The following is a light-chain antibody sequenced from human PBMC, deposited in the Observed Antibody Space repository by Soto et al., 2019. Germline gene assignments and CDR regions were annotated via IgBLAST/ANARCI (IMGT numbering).Light chain of an antibody. CDR2: GAS. CDR3: QQRSNWLT. V-gene: IGKV3-11*01. Sequence: EIVLTQSPATLSLSPGERATLSCRASQSVRSFLAWYQQKPGQAPRLLIYGASNRATGIPARFSGSGSGTDFTLTISSLEPEDFGIYYCQQRSNWLTFGGGTKVEIK. J-gene: IGKJ4*01. CDR1: QSVRSF.